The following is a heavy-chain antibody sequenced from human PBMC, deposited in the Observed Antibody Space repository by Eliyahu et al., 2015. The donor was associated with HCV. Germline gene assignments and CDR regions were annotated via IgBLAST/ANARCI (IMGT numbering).Heavy chain of an antibody. J-gene: IGHJ4*02. CDR1: GFTFSSYA. V-gene: IGHV3-23*01. CDR3: AKVEMATTRLLDY. Sequence: EVQLLESGGGLVQPGGSLXLSCXASGFTFSSYAMSWVRQAPGKGLEWXSAISGSGGSTYYADSVKGRFTISRDNSKNTLYLQMNSLRAEDTAVYYCAKVEMATTRLLDYWGQGTLVTVSS. D-gene: IGHD5-24*01. CDR2: ISGSGGST.